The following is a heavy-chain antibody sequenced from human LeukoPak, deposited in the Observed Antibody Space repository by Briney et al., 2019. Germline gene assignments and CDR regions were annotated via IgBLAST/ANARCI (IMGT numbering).Heavy chain of an antibody. CDR2: IYHSGST. D-gene: IGHD3-10*01. CDR1: GYSISSGYY. CDR3: ARASYYRAFDI. Sequence: SETLSLTCTVSGYSISSGYYWGWIRQPPGKGLEWIGRIYHSGSTYYNPSLKSRVTISVDTSKNQFSLKLSSVTAADTAVYYCARASYYRAFDIWGQGTMVTVSS. V-gene: IGHV4-38-2*02. J-gene: IGHJ3*02.